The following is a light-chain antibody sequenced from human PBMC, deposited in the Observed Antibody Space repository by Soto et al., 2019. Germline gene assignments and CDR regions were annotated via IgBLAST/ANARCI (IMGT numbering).Light chain of an antibody. CDR1: SSDVGGYNY. J-gene: IGLJ2*01. CDR2: DVS. CDR3: CSYAGSDTDV. V-gene: IGLV2-11*01. Sequence: QSALTQPRSVSGSPGQSVTISCTGTSSDVGGYNYVSWYQQHPGKAPKVIIYDVSKRPSGVPDRFSGSKSGNTASLTISGLQAEDEADYYCCSYAGSDTDVFGGGTKLTVL.